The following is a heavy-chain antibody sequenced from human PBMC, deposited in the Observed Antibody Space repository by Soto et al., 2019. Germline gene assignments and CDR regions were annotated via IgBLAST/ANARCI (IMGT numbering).Heavy chain of an antibody. CDR1: GGTITRGDHF. CDR2: IYYSGST. D-gene: IGHD5-18*01. V-gene: IGHV4-30-4*01. J-gene: IGHJ6*02. CDR3: GRGQTAIDV. Sequence: SETLSLTCSVSGGTITRGDHFWSWVRQSPGKGLEWLGYIYYSGSTYYNPSLKGRVMMTIDTSKHQFSLNLSSVTAADTAVFYCGRGQTAIDVWGQGTKVTVSS.